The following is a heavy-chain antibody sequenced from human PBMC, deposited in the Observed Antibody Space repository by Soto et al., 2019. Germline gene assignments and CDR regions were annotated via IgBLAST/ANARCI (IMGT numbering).Heavy chain of an antibody. V-gene: IGHV3-30-3*01. J-gene: IGHJ4*02. CDR1: GLTFSNYA. Sequence: QVHLVESGGGVVQPGRSLRLSCAASGLTFSNYAMHWVRQAPGKGLEWVAFISYDGTNRCYPDSVTGRFTISRDNSKSTLYLQMNSLKTEDTAVYYCARESSSTVTTGGGGSAKDYWGQGTLVTVSS. CDR3: ARESSSTVTTGGGGSAKDY. CDR2: ISYDGTNR. D-gene: IGHD4-17*01.